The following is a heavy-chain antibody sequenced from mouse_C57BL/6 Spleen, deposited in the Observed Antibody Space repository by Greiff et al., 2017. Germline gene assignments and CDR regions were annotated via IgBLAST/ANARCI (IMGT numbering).Heavy chain of an antibody. Sequence: VKLQQSGAELVRPGASVTLSCKASGYTFTDYEMHWVKQTPVHGLEWIGAIDPETGGTAYNQKFKGKAILTADKSSSTAYMELRSLTSEDSAVYYCTRCRETGRVFDYWGQGTTLTVSS. CDR1: GYTFTDYE. J-gene: IGHJ2*01. CDR3: TRCRETGRVFDY. CDR2: IDPETGGT. V-gene: IGHV1-15*01. D-gene: IGHD4-1*01.